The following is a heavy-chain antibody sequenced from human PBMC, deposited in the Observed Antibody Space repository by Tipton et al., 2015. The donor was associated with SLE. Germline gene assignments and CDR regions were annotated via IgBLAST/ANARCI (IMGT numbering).Heavy chain of an antibody. D-gene: IGHD4-11*01. CDR3: ARDLIGVTTGYYYYYYMDV. Sequence: TLSLTCTVSGGSISSYYWSWIRQPPGKGLEWIGSIYYSGSTYYNPSLKSRVTISVDTSKNQFSLKLSSVTAADTAVYYCARDLIGVTTGYYYYYYMDVWGKGTTVTVSS. CDR1: GGSISSYY. V-gene: IGHV4-59*12. CDR2: IYYSGST. J-gene: IGHJ6*03.